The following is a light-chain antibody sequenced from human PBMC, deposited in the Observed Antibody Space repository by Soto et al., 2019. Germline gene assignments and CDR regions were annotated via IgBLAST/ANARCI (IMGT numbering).Light chain of an antibody. Sequence: EIVLTQSPTTMSLSPGERATLSCRASQSVSSYLAWYQQKPGQAPRLLIYEASNRATGIPARFSGSGSGTDFTLTISSLEPEDFAVYYCQQYSGWPYTFGQGTRLEIK. CDR1: QSVSSY. V-gene: IGKV3-11*01. CDR3: QQYSGWPYT. J-gene: IGKJ5*01. CDR2: EAS.